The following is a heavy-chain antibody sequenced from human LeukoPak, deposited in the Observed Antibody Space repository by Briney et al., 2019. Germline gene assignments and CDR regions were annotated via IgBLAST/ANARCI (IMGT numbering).Heavy chain of an antibody. CDR2: ISSSGSTI. V-gene: IGHV3-48*03. D-gene: IGHD2-15*01. Sequence: QPGGSLRLSCAASGFTFSSYEMNWVRQAPGKGLEWVSYISSSGSTIYYADSVKGRFTISRDNAKNSLYLQMNSLRAEDTAVYYCARAEEGYCSGGSCYYYYDMDVWGQGTTVTVSS. J-gene: IGHJ6*02. CDR3: ARAEEGYCSGGSCYYYYDMDV. CDR1: GFTFSSYE.